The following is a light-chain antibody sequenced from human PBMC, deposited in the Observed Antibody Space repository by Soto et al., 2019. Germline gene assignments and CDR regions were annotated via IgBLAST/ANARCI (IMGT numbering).Light chain of an antibody. CDR1: QSVSSSY. J-gene: IGKJ4*01. CDR3: QQYGSSRT. CDR2: GAS. V-gene: IGKV3-20*01. Sequence: EIVLTQSPGTLSLSPGERVTLSCRASQSVSSSYLAWYQQKPGQAPRLLIYGASSRPTGIPDRFSGSGSGTDFTLTISRLEPEDFAVYYCQQYGSSRTFGGGTKVEIK.